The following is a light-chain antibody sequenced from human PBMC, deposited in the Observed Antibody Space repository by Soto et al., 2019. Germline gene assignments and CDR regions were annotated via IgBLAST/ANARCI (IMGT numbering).Light chain of an antibody. J-gene: IGKJ2*01. Sequence: DIVLTQSPDSLAVSLGERATINCKSSQGVLYSSNNKNYLAWYQQKPGQPPKLLIHWASTRESGVPDRFSGSGSGTDFAFTISSLQAEDVAVYYCQQYYSIPFTFGQGTKLEI. CDR2: WAS. V-gene: IGKV4-1*01. CDR3: QQYYSIPFT. CDR1: QGVLYSSNNKNY.